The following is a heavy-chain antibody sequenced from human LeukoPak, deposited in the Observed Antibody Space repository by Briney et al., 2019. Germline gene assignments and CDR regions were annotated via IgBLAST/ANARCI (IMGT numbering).Heavy chain of an antibody. CDR3: APPPRHYYDSSGYFRYFDY. J-gene: IGHJ4*02. CDR2: ISSSGSTI. Sequence: PGGSLRLSCAASGFTFSSYEMNWVRQAPGKGLEWVSYISSSGSTIYYADSVKGRFTISRDNAKNSLYLQMNSLRAEDTAVYYCAPPPRHYYDSSGYFRYFDYWGQGTLVTVSS. CDR1: GFTFSSYE. V-gene: IGHV3-48*03. D-gene: IGHD3-22*01.